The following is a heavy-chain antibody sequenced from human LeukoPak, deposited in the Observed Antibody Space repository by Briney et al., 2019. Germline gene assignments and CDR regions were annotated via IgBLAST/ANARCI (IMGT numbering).Heavy chain of an antibody. D-gene: IGHD1-26*01. V-gene: IGHV3-15*01. CDR1: EFTFSAAW. Sequence: GGSLRLSCAVSEFTFSAAWMSWVRQAPGKGLEWVGRIKSKTDGGTTDYAAPVKGRFTISRDDSKNTLYLQMNSLKTEDTAVYYCTTEWELLNHYYYYYMDVWGKGTTVTVSS. J-gene: IGHJ6*03. CDR3: TTEWELLNHYYYYYMDV. CDR2: IKSKTDGGTT.